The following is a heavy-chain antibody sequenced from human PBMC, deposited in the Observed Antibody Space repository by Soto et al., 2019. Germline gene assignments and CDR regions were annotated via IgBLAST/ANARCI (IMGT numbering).Heavy chain of an antibody. J-gene: IGHJ3*02. CDR2: INTNTGNP. CDR1: GYTFTSYA. CDR3: ARGEYSSSSFAFDI. Sequence: ASVKVSCKASGYTFTSYAMNWVRQAPGQGLEWMGWINTNTGNPTYAQGFTGRFVFSLDTSVSTAYLQISSLKAEDTAVYYCARGEYSSSSFAFDIWGQGTMVTVSS. D-gene: IGHD6-6*01. V-gene: IGHV7-4-1*02.